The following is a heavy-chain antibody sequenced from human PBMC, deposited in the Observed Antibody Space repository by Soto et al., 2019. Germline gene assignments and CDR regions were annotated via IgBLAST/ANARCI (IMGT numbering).Heavy chain of an antibody. V-gene: IGHV3-48*02. CDR3: ARDRVGLDY. CDR1: GFTFSNYN. J-gene: IGHJ4*02. D-gene: IGHD3-16*01. CDR2: ISTTRTTI. Sequence: EVQLVESGGGLVQPGGSRKLSCEASGFTFSNYNMNWVRQAPGKGLEWLAYISTTRTTIYYADSVKGRFTIARDNVKSSLYLYMNSLRDEDMAVYYCARDRVGLDYWGQGTLVTVSS.